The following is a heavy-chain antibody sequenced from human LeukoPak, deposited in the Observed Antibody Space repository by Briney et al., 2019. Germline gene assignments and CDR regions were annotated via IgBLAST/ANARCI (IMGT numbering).Heavy chain of an antibody. J-gene: IGHJ4*02. CDR2: ISSAGSET. D-gene: IGHD3-9*01. CDR3: ARVRGYFDSIDY. CDR1: GFTFSSYW. V-gene: IGHV3-74*01. Sequence: PGGSLRLSCAASGFTFSSYWIHCVRQAPGKGLVWVSCISSAGSETRYADSVKGRFTISRDNAKNTLYLQMNSLTAEDTAVYYCARVRGYFDSIDYWGQGTLVTVSS.